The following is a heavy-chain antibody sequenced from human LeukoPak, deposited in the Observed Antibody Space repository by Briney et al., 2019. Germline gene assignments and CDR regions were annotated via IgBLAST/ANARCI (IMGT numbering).Heavy chain of an antibody. J-gene: IGHJ4*02. CDR3: ARAKYSYGWSLFDY. Sequence: GGSLRLSCAASGFTFSSYGMHWVRQAPGKGLEWVSNIDGASTFIYYADSVKGRFTISRDNAKNSLYLQMNSLRAEDTAVYYCARAKYSYGWSLFDYWGQGTLVTVSS. V-gene: IGHV3-21*05. D-gene: IGHD5-18*01. CDR2: IDGASTFI. CDR1: GFTFSSYG.